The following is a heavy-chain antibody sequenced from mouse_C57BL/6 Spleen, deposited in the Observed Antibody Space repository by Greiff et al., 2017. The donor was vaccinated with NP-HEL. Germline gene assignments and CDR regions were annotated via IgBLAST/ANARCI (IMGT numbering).Heavy chain of an antibody. CDR2: IYPGSGST. CDR3: ARKDYDYDEGFAY. V-gene: IGHV1-55*01. CDR1: GYTFTSYW. J-gene: IGHJ3*01. D-gene: IGHD2-4*01. Sequence: VQLQQSGAELVKPGASVKMSCKASGYTFTSYWITWVKQRPGQGLEWIGDIYPGSGSTNYNEKFKSKATLTVDTSSSTAYMQLSSLTSEDSAVYYCARKDYDYDEGFAYWGQGTLVTVSA.